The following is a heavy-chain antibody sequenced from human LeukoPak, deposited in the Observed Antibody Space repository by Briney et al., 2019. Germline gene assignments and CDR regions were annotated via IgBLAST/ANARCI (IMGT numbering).Heavy chain of an antibody. D-gene: IGHD3-10*01. CDR3: ARERLDGSGSSFDY. CDR2: ISGSGGST. Sequence: GGSLRLSCAASGFTFSSYGMHWVRQAPGKGLEWVSAISGSGGSTYYADSVKGRFTISRDNAKNSPYLQMNSLRAEDTAVYYCARERLDGSGSSFDYWGQGTLVTVSS. J-gene: IGHJ4*02. V-gene: IGHV3-21*01. CDR1: GFTFSSYG.